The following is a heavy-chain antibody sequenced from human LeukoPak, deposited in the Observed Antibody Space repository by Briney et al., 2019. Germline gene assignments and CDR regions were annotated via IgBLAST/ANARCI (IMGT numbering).Heavy chain of an antibody. V-gene: IGHV4-34*01. CDR3: AAGIGYCSGGSCYWFDP. D-gene: IGHD2-15*01. CDR2: INHSGST. Sequence: SETLSLTCAVYGGSFRGYYWSWIRQPPGKGLEWIGEINHSGSTNYNPSLKSRVTISVDTSKNQFSLKLSSVTAADTAVYYCAAGIGYCSGGSCYWFDPWGQGTLVTVSS. J-gene: IGHJ5*02. CDR1: GGSFRGYY.